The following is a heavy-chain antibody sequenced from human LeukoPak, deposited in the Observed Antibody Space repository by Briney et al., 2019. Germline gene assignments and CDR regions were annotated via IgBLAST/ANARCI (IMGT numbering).Heavy chain of an antibody. CDR1: GFTVSSNY. D-gene: IGHD4-17*01. CDR2: IYSGGST. J-gene: IGHJ3*02. V-gene: IGHV3-53*01. CDR3: ARLTVTKNDAFDI. Sequence: GGSLRLSCAASGFTVSSNYMSWVRQAPGKGLEWVSVIYSGGSTYYADSVKGRFTISRDNSKNTLYLQMNSLRAEDTAVYYCARLTVTKNDAFDIWGQGTMVTVSS.